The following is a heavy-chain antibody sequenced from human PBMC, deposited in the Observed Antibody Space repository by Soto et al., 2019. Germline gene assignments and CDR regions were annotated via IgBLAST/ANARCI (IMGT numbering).Heavy chain of an antibody. Sequence: QVQLVQSGAEVKKPGASVRVSCKASGYTFTNYYMHWVRQAPGQGLDWMGIIYPSCGTTTYAQKFQGRVTVTRDTSTSTVYMELNSLRSEDTAVYYCARDISGPKDYWGQGTLVTVSS. V-gene: IGHV1-46*01. J-gene: IGHJ4*02. D-gene: IGHD3-10*01. CDR3: ARDISGPKDY. CDR1: GYTFTNYY. CDR2: IYPSCGTT.